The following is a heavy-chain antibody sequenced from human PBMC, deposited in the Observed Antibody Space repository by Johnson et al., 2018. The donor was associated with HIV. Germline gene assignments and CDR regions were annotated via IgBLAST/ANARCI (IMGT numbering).Heavy chain of an antibody. Sequence: VQLVESGGGVVRPGGSLRLSCAASGFTFDDYGMSWVRQAPGKGLEYVSAISSNGGSTYYANSVKGRFTISRDNSKNTLYLQMGSLRAEDTAVYYCAAAEYDAFDIWGQGTMVTVSS. D-gene: IGHD6-6*01. CDR3: AAAEYDAFDI. J-gene: IGHJ3*02. V-gene: IGHV3-64*01. CDR1: GFTFDDYG. CDR2: ISSNGGST.